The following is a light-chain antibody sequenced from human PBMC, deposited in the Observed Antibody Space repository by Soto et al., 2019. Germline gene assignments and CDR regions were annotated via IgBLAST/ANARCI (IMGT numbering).Light chain of an antibody. CDR3: QHYGNSRT. J-gene: IGKJ1*01. CDR2: GSS. CDR1: QTIPRNF. Sequence: DIVLAQSPDTLSFSPGEKATLSCRASQTIPRNFLAWFQQKPGQAPRLLIYGSSNRPSGIPDRFSGSGSGTDFTLTISRLDPEDFAVYYCQHYGNSRTFGQGTKVDI. V-gene: IGKV3-20*01.